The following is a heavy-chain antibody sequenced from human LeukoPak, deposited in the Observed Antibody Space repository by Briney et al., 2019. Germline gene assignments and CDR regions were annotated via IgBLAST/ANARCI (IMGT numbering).Heavy chain of an antibody. CDR3: ARGSSGYDYYYYGMDV. V-gene: IGHV4-59*01. CDR1: GGSFSSYY. D-gene: IGHD5-12*01. Sequence: SETLSLTCAVYGGSFSSYYWSWIRQPPGKGLEWIGYIYYSGSTNYNPSLKSRVTISVDTSKNQFSLKLSSVTAADTAVYYCARGSSGYDYYYYGMDVWGQGTTVTVSS. J-gene: IGHJ6*02. CDR2: IYYSGST.